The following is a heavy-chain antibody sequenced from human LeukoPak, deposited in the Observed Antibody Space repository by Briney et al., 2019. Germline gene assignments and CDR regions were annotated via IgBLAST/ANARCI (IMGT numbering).Heavy chain of an antibody. CDR2: ISYDGSNK. CDR3: AKDVSTAAGFDP. CDR1: GFTFSSYG. J-gene: IGHJ5*02. Sequence: GRSLRPSCAVSGFTFSSYGMHWVRQAPGKGREWEAVISYDGSNKYYADSVKGRFTISRDNSKNTLYLQMNSLRAEDTVVYYCAKDVSTAAGFDPWGQGTLVTVSS. V-gene: IGHV3-30*18. D-gene: IGHD5/OR15-5a*01.